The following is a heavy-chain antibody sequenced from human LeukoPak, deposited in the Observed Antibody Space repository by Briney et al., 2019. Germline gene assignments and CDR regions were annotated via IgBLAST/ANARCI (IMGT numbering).Heavy chain of an antibody. CDR3: ARLEYYYVSGNYYKLFDY. J-gene: IGHJ4*02. V-gene: IGHV3-7*02. D-gene: IGHD3-10*01. CDR1: GFTFRNYW. Sequence: GGSLRLSCAASGFTFRNYWMTWVRQAPGKGLEWVANIKQDGSERYYVDSVKGRFTISRDNAKNSLYLQMNSLRDEDTAVYYCARLEYYYVSGNYYKLFDYWGQGTLVTVCS. CDR2: IKQDGSER.